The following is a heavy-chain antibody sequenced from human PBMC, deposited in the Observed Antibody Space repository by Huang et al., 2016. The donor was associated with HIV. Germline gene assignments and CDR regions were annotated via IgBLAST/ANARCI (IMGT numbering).Heavy chain of an antibody. D-gene: IGHD2-21*02. Sequence: QVQLVQSGSELKKPGASVKVSCKASGYTFTNYGVHWVRQAPGQGLEWMGLINTDTGKPRYAQGLTGRFVFSLDTSVKTAYLQISSLKAADSAIYYCVRVRRVMDTYCVADCSTLEAFDIWGQGTVVTVSA. V-gene: IGHV7-4-1*02. CDR3: VRVRRVMDTYCVADCSTLEAFDI. CDR1: GYTFTNYG. J-gene: IGHJ3*02. CDR2: INTDTGKP.